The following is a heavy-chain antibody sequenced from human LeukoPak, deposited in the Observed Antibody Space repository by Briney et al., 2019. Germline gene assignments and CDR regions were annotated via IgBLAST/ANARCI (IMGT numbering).Heavy chain of an antibody. CDR3: ATETTRGY. CDR1: GFTFSSYG. J-gene: IGHJ4*02. D-gene: IGHD1/OR15-1a*01. Sequence: GGSLRLSCAASGFTFSSYGLHWVRQAPGKGLEWVAFIRYDGSTKYYADSVKGRFTISRDDSMNTLYLQMNSLRAEDTAVYYCATETTRGYWGQGTLVTVSS. CDR2: IRYDGSTK. V-gene: IGHV3-30*02.